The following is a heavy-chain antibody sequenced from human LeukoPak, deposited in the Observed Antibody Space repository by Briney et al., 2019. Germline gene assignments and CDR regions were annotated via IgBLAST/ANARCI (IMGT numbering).Heavy chain of an antibody. Sequence: SVKVSCKASGGTFSSYAISWVRQAPGQGLEWMGRIIPILGIANYAQKFQGRVTITADKSTSTAYMELSSLRSEDTAVHYCASAGMTTVTPFDYWGQGTLVTVSS. CDR3: ASAGMTTVTPFDY. CDR2: IIPILGIA. J-gene: IGHJ4*02. CDR1: GGTFSSYA. D-gene: IGHD4-17*01. V-gene: IGHV1-69*04.